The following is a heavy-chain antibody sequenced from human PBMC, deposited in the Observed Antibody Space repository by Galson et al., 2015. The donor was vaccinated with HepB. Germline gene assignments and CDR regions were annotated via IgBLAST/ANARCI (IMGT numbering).Heavy chain of an antibody. CDR2: IYPADSHT. D-gene: IGHD6-13*01. Sequence: QSGAEVKKPGESLKISCEGSGYNFITYWIAWVRQMPGKGLECMGIIYPADSHTKYSPSFQGQVTISADKSISTAYLQWSSLKASDTAMYFCAKYTSSWSLDFWGQGTLVTVSS. CDR3: AKYTSSWSLDF. CDR1: GYNFITYW. V-gene: IGHV5-51*01. J-gene: IGHJ4*02.